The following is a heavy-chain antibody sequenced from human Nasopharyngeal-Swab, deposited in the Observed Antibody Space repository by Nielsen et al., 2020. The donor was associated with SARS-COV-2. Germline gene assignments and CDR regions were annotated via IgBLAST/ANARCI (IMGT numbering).Heavy chain of an antibody. Sequence: GESLKISCAASGFTFSNYWMSWVRQAPGKGLECVANIDPDGVAKQYVDSVKGRFTISRDNAQNSLFLQMNSLRVDDTALYFCARDYASGAYASSPWGQGTLVTVSS. V-gene: IGHV3-7*04. CDR2: IDPDGVAK. D-gene: IGHD3-10*01. J-gene: IGHJ5*02. CDR1: GFTFSNYW. CDR3: ARDYASGAYASSP.